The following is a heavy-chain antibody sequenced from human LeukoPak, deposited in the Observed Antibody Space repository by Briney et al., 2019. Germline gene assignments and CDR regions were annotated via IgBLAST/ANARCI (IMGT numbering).Heavy chain of an antibody. V-gene: IGHV3-23*01. Sequence: GGSLRLSCAASGFTFGSYAMSWVRQAPGKGLEWVSAISGSGGSTYYADSVKGRFTISRDNSKNTLYLQMNSLRAEDTAVYYCAKDPGINWYFDLWGRGTLVTVSS. J-gene: IGHJ2*01. CDR1: GFTFGSYA. D-gene: IGHD3-10*01. CDR3: AKDPGINWYFDL. CDR2: ISGSGGST.